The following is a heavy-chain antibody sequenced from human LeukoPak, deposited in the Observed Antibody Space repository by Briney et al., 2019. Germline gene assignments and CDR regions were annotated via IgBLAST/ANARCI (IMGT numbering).Heavy chain of an antibody. Sequence: GGSLRLSCAASGFTFSSYSMNWVRQAPGKGLEWVSSISSSSSYIYCADSVKGRFTISRDNAKNSLHLQMSSLRAEDTAVYYCARAFAGEVRWYQLLPRQVYYFDYWGQGTLVTVSS. J-gene: IGHJ4*02. V-gene: IGHV3-21*01. CDR1: GFTFSSYS. D-gene: IGHD2-2*01. CDR2: ISSSSSYI. CDR3: ARAFAGEVRWYQLLPRQVYYFDY.